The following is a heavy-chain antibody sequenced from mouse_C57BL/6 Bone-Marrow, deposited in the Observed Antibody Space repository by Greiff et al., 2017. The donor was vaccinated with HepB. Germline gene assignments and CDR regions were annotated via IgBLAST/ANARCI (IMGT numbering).Heavy chain of an antibody. D-gene: IGHD2-1*01. V-gene: IGHV5-4*01. Sequence: EVQGVESGGGLVKPGGSLKLSCAASGFTFSSYAMSWVRQTPEKRLEWVATISDGGSYTYYPDNVKGRFTISRDNAKNNLYLQMSHLKSEDTAMYYCARALIYYGNYDRYWYFDVWGTGTTVTVSS. CDR3: ARALIYYGNYDRYWYFDV. J-gene: IGHJ1*03. CDR2: ISDGGSYT. CDR1: GFTFSSYA.